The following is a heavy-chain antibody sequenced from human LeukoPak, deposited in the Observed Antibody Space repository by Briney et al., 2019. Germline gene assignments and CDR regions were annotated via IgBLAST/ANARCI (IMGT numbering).Heavy chain of an antibody. CDR2: IYPGDSDT. V-gene: IGHV5-51*01. CDR1: GYSFTSYW. Sequence: KSGESPKISSMASGYSFTSYWIGWVRQMPAKGLDRMGIIYPGDSDTRYSPSFQGQVTISADKSISTAYLQWSSLKASDTAMYYCARRSPLGGDAFDIWGQGTMVTVSS. D-gene: IGHD7-27*01. CDR3: ARRSPLGGDAFDI. J-gene: IGHJ3*02.